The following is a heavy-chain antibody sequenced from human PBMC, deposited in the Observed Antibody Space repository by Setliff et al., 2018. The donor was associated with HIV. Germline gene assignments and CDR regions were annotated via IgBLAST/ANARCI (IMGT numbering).Heavy chain of an antibody. CDR1: GGSISSGGYY. CDR2: IYYSGST. D-gene: IGHD4-4*01. J-gene: IGHJ3*02. Sequence: SETLSLTCTVSGGSISSGGYYWSWIRQHPGKGPEWIGYIYYSGSTYYNPSLKSRVTISVDTSKNQFSLRLNSVTAADTAVYYCARDGIYDYSNYVDAFDIWGQGTMVTVSS. CDR3: ARDGIYDYSNYVDAFDI. V-gene: IGHV4-31*03.